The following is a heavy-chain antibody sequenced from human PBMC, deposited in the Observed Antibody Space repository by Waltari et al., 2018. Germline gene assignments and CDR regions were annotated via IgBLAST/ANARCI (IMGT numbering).Heavy chain of an antibody. CDR3: ACRGYSYGRYYYYYYMDV. CDR1: GFTFSSYG. CDR2: IWYDGSNK. D-gene: IGHD5-18*01. J-gene: IGHJ6*03. Sequence: QVQLVESGGGVVQPGRSLRLSCAASGFTFSSYGMHWVRQAPGTGLEWVAVIWYDGSNKYYADSVKGRFTISRDNSKNTLYLQMNSLRAEDTAVYYCACRGYSYGRYYYYYYMDVWGKGTTVTVSS. V-gene: IGHV3-33*01.